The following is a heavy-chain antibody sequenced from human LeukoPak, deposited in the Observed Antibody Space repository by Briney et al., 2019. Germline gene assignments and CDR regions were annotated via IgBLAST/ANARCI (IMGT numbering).Heavy chain of an antibody. CDR3: STPYYYDSSAGY. Sequence: GGSLRLSCSASGLTVTNAWMNWVRQAPGEGLDWVGRIASKTDGGATDYAAPVKGRFTISRDDSKNTLYLQMNSLKTEDTAVYYCSTPYYYDSSAGYWGQGTLVTVPS. J-gene: IGHJ4*02. CDR1: GLTVTNAW. D-gene: IGHD3-22*01. V-gene: IGHV3-15*07. CDR2: IASKTDGGAT.